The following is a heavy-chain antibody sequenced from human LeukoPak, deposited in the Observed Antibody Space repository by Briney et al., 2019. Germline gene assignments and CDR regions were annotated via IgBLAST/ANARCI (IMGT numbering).Heavy chain of an antibody. CDR3: AKVSLQGSYHPDY. Sequence: GGSLRLSCAASGLTFSSYGMHWVRQAPGKGLEWVAVISYDGSNKYYADSVKGRFTISRDNSKNTLYLQMNSLRAEDTAVYYCAKVSLQGSYHPDYWGQGTLVTVSS. J-gene: IGHJ4*02. D-gene: IGHD1-26*01. CDR2: ISYDGSNK. V-gene: IGHV3-30*18. CDR1: GLTFSSYG.